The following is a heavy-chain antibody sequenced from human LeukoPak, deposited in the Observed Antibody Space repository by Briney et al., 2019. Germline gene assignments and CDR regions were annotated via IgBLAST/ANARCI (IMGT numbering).Heavy chain of an antibody. D-gene: IGHD6-19*01. CDR1: GYTFTGYY. CDR2: INPSGGST. Sequence: ASVKVSCKASGYTFTGYYMHWVRQAPGQGLEWMGIINPSGGSTNYAQKFQGRVTMTRDMSTSTVYMELSSLRSEDTAVYYCARLGPGSSGWYDAFDIWGQGTMVTVSS. J-gene: IGHJ3*02. V-gene: IGHV1-46*01. CDR3: ARLGPGSSGWYDAFDI.